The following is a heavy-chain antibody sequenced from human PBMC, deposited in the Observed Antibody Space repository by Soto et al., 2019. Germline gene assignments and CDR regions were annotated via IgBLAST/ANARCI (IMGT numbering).Heavy chain of an antibody. CDR1: GGSIRVQSYY. CDR3: TRRYNWNDYYLDP. V-gene: IGHV4-39*01. Sequence: SETLSLTCTVSGGSIRVQSYYWTWIRQTPGKGLEWVGSSYYSGTSYLNPALKGRVTISVDTSTNQFSLRLTSVTAADTAVYYCTRRYNWNDYYLDPWGQGTMVTVST. D-gene: IGHD1-20*01. CDR2: SYYSGTS. J-gene: IGHJ5*02.